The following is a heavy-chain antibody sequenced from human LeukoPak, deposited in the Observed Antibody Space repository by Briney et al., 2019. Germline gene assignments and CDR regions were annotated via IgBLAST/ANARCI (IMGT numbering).Heavy chain of an antibody. D-gene: IGHD3-9*01. V-gene: IGHV1-2*02. CDR1: GYTFADYY. CDR2: IYPKSGGT. J-gene: IGHJ5*02. CDR3: ARVSTSGYRDWLDP. Sequence: ASVKVSCKTSGYTFADYYIHWVRQAPGQGLEWMGWIYPKSGGTNSAQKFQGRVTMTRDTSISTAYMELSRLRFDDTAVYYCARVSTSGYRDWLDPWGQGTLVTVSS.